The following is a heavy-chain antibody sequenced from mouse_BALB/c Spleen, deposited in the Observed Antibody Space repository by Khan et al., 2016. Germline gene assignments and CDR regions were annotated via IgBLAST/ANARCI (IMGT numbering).Heavy chain of an antibody. Sequence: EVELVESGGGLVQPGGSLKLSCAASGFTFSSYGMSWVRQTPDKRLELVATINSNGGSTYYPDSVKSRFTISRDNAKNTLYLQMSGLKSEDTARYGCARMARTINWGKGTTLTVSS. J-gene: IGHJ2*01. CDR3: ARMARTIN. CDR1: GFTFSSYG. CDR2: INSNGGST. V-gene: IGHV5-6-3*01.